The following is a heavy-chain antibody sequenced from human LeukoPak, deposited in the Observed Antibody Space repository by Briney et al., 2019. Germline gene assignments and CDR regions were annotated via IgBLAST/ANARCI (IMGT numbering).Heavy chain of an antibody. D-gene: IGHD3-22*01. V-gene: IGHV3-23*01. Sequence: GGSLRLSCAASGFTFSSYAMSWVRQAPGKGLEWVSAISVGGGSTHYADSVKGRFTISRDNSKNTLYLQMSSLRAGDTAVYYCAKSSYYDSSGYYREYYFDYWGQGTLVTVSS. CDR3: AKSSYYDSSGYYREYYFDY. CDR2: ISVGGGST. J-gene: IGHJ4*02. CDR1: GFTFSSYA.